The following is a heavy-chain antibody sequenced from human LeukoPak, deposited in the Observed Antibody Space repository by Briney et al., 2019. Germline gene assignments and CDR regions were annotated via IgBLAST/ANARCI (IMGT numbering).Heavy chain of an antibody. CDR2: MFYSGST. V-gene: IGHV4-39*01. CDR1: GDSISGGAFY. D-gene: IGHD1-26*01. CDR3: ARQGSSPNWFDP. J-gene: IGHJ5*02. Sequence: SETLSLTCTVSGDSISGGAFYWGWVRQPPGKGLEWIGSMFYSGSTHFNPSLESRITMSLDTSKNQFSLRLSLMTAADTGVYYCARQGSSPNWFDPWGQGTLVTVSS.